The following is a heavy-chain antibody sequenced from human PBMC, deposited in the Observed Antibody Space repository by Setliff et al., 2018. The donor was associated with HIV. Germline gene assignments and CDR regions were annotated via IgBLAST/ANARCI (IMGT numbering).Heavy chain of an antibody. CDR2: INIRSGNT. J-gene: IGHJ6*03. CDR1: GYTFTGYY. Sequence: GASVKVSCKASGYTFTGYYMHWVRQAPGQGLEWMGWINIRSGNTNYAQKFQGRLTMTRNTSTGTVYMELSSLRSEDTAVYYCARIGRTPYYYYYMDVWGKGTTVTVSS. CDR3: ARIGRTPYYYYYMDV. V-gene: IGHV1-2*02. D-gene: IGHD2-15*01.